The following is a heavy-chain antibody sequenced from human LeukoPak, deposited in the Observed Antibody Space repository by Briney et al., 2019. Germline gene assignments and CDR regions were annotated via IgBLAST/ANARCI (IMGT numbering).Heavy chain of an antibody. CDR1: GYTFTGYY. CDR3: ARGFSKAFDY. CDR2: INPNSGGT. J-gene: IGHJ4*02. Sequence: GASVKVSCKAFGYTFTGYYMHWVRQAPGHGLEGMGWINPNSGGTNYAQKFQGRVTMTRDTSISTAYMEPSRLRSDDTAVYYCARGFSKAFDYWGQGTLVTVSS. D-gene: IGHD4-11*01. V-gene: IGHV1-2*02.